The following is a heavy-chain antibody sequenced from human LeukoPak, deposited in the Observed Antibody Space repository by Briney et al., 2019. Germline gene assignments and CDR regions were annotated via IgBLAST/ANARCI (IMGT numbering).Heavy chain of an antibody. J-gene: IGHJ6*03. Sequence: SVKVSCKASGGTFSSYAISWVRQAPGQGLEWMGGIIPIFGTANYAQKFQGRVTITADESTSTAYMELSSLRSEDTAVYYCASNDYGDQSPSYYYYYYMDVWGKGTTVTISS. V-gene: IGHV1-69*13. CDR1: GGTFSSYA. CDR2: IIPIFGTA. D-gene: IGHD4-17*01. CDR3: ASNDYGDQSPSYYYYYYMDV.